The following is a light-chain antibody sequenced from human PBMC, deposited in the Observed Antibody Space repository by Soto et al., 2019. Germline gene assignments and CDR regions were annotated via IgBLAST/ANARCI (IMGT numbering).Light chain of an antibody. CDR1: SSDVGGYNY. Sequence: QSVLTQPASVSGSPGQSITISCTGSSSDVGGYNYVSWYQQHPGKAPKVIIYEVFNRPSGVSGRFSGSKSGSTASLTISGLQAEDEAAYYCISYTSSSTLVFGGGTKVTVL. J-gene: IGLJ2*01. V-gene: IGLV2-14*01. CDR2: EVF. CDR3: ISYTSSSTLV.